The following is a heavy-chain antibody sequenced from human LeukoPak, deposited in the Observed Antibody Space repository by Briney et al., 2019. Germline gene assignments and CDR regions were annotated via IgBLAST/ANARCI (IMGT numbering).Heavy chain of an antibody. Sequence: SVKVSCKASGGTFSSYAISWVRQAPGQGLEWMGGIIPIFGTANYAQKFQGRVTITTDESTSTAYMELSSLGSEDTAVYYCARSIWIYRHFDLWGRGTLVTVSS. CDR2: IIPIFGTA. V-gene: IGHV1-69*05. D-gene: IGHD5-12*01. CDR1: GGTFSSYA. J-gene: IGHJ2*01. CDR3: ARSIWIYRHFDL.